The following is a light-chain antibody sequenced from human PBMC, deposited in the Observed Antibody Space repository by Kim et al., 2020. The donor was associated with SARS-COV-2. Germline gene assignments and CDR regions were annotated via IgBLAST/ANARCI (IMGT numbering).Light chain of an antibody. V-gene: IGKV1-5*03. Sequence: DIQMTQSPSTLSASVGDRVTITCRASQSISSWLAWYQQKPGKAPKLLIYKASSLESGVPSRFSGSGSGTEFTLTISSLQPDDFATYYGQQYNSYSPWTFGQGTKLDIK. J-gene: IGKJ1*01. CDR1: QSISSW. CDR3: QQYNSYSPWT. CDR2: KAS.